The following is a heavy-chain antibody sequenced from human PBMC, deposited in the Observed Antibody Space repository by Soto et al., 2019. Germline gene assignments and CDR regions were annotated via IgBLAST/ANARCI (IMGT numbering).Heavy chain of an antibody. V-gene: IGHV4-39*07. J-gene: IGHJ5*02. Sequence: SETLSLTCTVSGGSISSSSYYWGWIRQPPGKGLEWIGEINHSGSTNYNPSLKSRVTISVDTSKNQFSLKLSSVTAADTAVYYCASRYCSSTSCYLPVYNWFDPWGQGTLVTVSS. D-gene: IGHD2-2*01. CDR1: GGSISSSSYY. CDR3: ASRYCSSTSCYLPVYNWFDP. CDR2: INHSGST.